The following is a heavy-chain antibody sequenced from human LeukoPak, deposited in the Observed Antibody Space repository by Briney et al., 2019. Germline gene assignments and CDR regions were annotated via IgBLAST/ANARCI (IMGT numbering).Heavy chain of an antibody. V-gene: IGHV3-9*01. CDR1: GFTFDDYA. J-gene: IGHJ4*02. Sequence: GGSLRLSCAASGFTFDDYAMHWVRQAPGKGLEWISGISWNSGSIGYADSVKGRFTISRDNAKNSLYLQMNSLSAEDTALYYCAKDSTVTTNYYFDYWGQGTLVTVSS. CDR2: ISWNSGSI. D-gene: IGHD4-17*01. CDR3: AKDSTVTTNYYFDY.